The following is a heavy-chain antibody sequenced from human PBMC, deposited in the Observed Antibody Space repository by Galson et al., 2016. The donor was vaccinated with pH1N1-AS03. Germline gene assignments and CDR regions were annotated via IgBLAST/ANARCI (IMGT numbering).Heavy chain of an antibody. CDR2: ISESGRT. J-gene: IGHJ3*02. Sequence: QVQLQESGPGLVKPSETLSLTCAVFGGTINTNNWWSWFRQPPGKGLEWIGEISESGRTNFNPTLKSRVTISVDKSKKQFSLTLSSVTAADTAVYYCARELHGDWDAFDIWGQGTMVIVSS. CDR3: ARELHGDWDAFDI. CDR1: GGTINTNNW. V-gene: IGHV4-4*02. D-gene: IGHD2-21*01.